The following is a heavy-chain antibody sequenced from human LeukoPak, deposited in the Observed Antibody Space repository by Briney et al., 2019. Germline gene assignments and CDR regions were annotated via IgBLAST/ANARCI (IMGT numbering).Heavy chain of an antibody. CDR2: INSDGSST. D-gene: IGHD1-1*01. J-gene: IGHJ6*02. CDR3: AKSWNDVKYYYGMDV. CDR1: GFTFSSYW. Sequence: GGSLRLSCAASGFTFSSYWMHWVRQAPGKGLVWVSRINSDGSSTSNADSVKGRFTISRDNAKNTLYLQMNSLRAEDTAVYYCAKSWNDVKYYYGMDVWGQGTTVTVSS. V-gene: IGHV3-74*01.